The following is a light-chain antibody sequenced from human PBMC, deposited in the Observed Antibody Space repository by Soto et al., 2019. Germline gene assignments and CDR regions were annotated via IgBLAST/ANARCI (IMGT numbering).Light chain of an antibody. J-gene: IGKJ5*01. CDR3: QQYNIWPPIT. Sequence: DIVMTHSPSTLAVSTGERATLSCRASESVISNLAWYQQKPGQAPRLLIYGASARATGIPARFSGTGSGTEFTLTISGLQSEDFALYYCQQYNIWPPITFGQGTRLEIK. CDR2: GAS. V-gene: IGKV3-15*01. CDR1: ESVISN.